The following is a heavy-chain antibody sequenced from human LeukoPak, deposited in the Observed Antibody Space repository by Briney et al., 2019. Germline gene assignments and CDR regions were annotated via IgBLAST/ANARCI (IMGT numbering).Heavy chain of an antibody. D-gene: IGHD3-22*01. CDR1: GGSVTTTNW. CDR3: AREGGYFRPLDY. J-gene: IGHJ4*02. Sequence: PSETLSLTCDVSGGSVTTTNWWTWVRQPPGKGLEWIGEVHLDGRTNYNPSLRSPLTMSVALSENHVSLKLTSVTAADTAVYYCAREGGYFRPLDYSGQGTLVTVSS. V-gene: IGHV4-4*02. CDR2: VHLDGRT.